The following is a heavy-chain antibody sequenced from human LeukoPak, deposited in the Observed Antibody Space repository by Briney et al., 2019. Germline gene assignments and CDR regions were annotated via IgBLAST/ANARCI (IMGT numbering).Heavy chain of an antibody. D-gene: IGHD5-18*01. CDR2: INPSGGST. J-gene: IGHJ4*02. V-gene: IGHV1-46*01. Sequence: ASVKVSCKASGYTFTSYYRHWVRQAPGQGLEWMGIINPSGGSTSYAQKFQGRVTMTRDTSTSTVYMELSSLRSEDTAVYYCARVLTWIQLWVRNYFDYWGQGTLVTVSS. CDR1: GYTFTSYY. CDR3: ARVLTWIQLWVRNYFDY.